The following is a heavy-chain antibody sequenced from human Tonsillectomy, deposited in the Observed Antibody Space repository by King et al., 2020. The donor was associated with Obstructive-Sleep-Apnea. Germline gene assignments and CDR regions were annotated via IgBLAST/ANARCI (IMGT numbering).Heavy chain of an antibody. CDR2: IYYSGST. CDR3: ARAGSTVTSTSLSHWYFDL. J-gene: IGHJ2*01. V-gene: IGHV4-59*01. Sequence: HVQLQESGPGLVKPSETLSLTCTVFGGSIGSYYWSWIRQPPGKGLEWIGHIYYSGSTNYNPSLKSRVTISVDTSKNQFSLKVSSVTAADTAVYYCARAGSTVTSTSLSHWYFDLWGRGTLVTVSS. D-gene: IGHD4-17*01. CDR1: GGSIGSYY.